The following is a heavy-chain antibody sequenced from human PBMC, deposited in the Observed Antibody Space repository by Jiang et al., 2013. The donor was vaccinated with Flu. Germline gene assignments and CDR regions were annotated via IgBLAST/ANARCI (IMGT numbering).Heavy chain of an antibody. CDR3: ARVGRSGSYYGGLDY. D-gene: IGHD1-26*01. CDR1: GGSINSYY. J-gene: IGHJ4*02. V-gene: IGHV4-59*12. Sequence: KPSETLSLTCTVSGGSINSYYWSWIRQPPGKGLEWIGYIYYSGNTNYNPSLKSRVIISVDTSKNQFSLKLSSVTAADTAVYYCARVGRSGSYYGGLDYWGQGTLVTVSS. CDR2: IYYSGNT.